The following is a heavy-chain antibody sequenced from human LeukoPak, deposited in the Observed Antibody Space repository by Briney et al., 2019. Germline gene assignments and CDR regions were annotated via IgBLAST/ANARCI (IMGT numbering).Heavy chain of an antibody. CDR1: GFTFSSYA. V-gene: IGHV3-23*01. J-gene: IGHJ4*02. CDR3: AKGYSRTWSDIDY. Sequence: GGSLRLSCAASGFTFSSYAMSWVRQAPGKGLEWVSCFCCICYLSYYADSLHRRFPISIHNSKNSLYLQINSLRADDTAVYYCAKGYSRTWSDIDYWGQGTQVTVSS. CDR2: FCCICYLS. D-gene: IGHD6-13*01.